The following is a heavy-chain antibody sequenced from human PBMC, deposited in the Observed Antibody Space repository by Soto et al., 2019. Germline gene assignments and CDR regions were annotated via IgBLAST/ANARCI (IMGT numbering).Heavy chain of an antibody. D-gene: IGHD3-3*01. CDR2: ISYDGSNK. CDR3: ARDLALLRFLEWLRPPIGLGMDV. Sequence: PGGPLRLSCAASGFTFSSYAMHWVRQAPGKGLEWVAVISYDGSNKYYADSVKGRFTISRDNSKNTLYLQMNSLRAEDTAVYYCARDLALLRFLEWLRPPIGLGMDVWGQGTTVTVSS. CDR1: GFTFSSYA. J-gene: IGHJ6*02. V-gene: IGHV3-30-3*01.